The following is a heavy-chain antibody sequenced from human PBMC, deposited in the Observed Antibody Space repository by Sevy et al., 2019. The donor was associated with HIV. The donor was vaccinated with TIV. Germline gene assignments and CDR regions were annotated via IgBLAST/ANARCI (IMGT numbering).Heavy chain of an antibody. CDR1: GFTFSSYA. J-gene: IGHJ4*02. V-gene: IGHV3-23*01. D-gene: IGHD3-10*02. Sequence: GGCLRLSCAASGFTFSSYAMSWVRQAPGKGLEWVSTFSFGCGKINYADSVKGRFTISRDNSKNTLYLQMHSLRAEVKAVYYSAREGCSKPHDYWGQGTLVTVSS. CDR3: AREGCSKPHDY. CDR2: FSFGCGKI.